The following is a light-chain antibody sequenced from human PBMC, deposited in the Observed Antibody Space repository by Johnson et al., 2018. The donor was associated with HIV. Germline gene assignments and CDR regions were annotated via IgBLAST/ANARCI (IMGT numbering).Light chain of an antibody. J-gene: IGLJ1*01. Sequence: QSVLTQSPSASGTPGQRVTISCSGSSSNIGSNTVNWYQQLPGTAPKLLIYRNNQRPSGVPDRFSGSKSGTSASLAISGLQAEDEADYYCAAWDDSLNVHYVVGTGTKVTVL. CDR1: SSNIGSNT. CDR3: AAWDDSLNVHYV. V-gene: IGLV1-44*01. CDR2: RNN.